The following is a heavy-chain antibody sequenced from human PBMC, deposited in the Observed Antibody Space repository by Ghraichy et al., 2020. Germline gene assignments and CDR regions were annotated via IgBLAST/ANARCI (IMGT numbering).Heavy chain of an antibody. D-gene: IGHD3-16*02. J-gene: IGHJ6*02. CDR3: ARDLGGSYRQTYYYYGMDV. V-gene: IGHV3-48*02. CDR1: GFTFSSYS. CDR2: ISSSSSTI. Sequence: GESLNISCAASGFTFSSYSMNWVRQAPGKGLEWVSYISSSSSTIYYADSVKGRFTISRDNAKNSLYLQMNSLRDEDTAVYYCARDLGGSYRQTYYYYGMDVWGQGTTVTVSS.